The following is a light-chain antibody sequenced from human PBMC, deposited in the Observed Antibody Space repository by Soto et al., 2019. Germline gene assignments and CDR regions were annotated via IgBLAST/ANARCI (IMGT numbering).Light chain of an antibody. CDR1: SSDVGGYNY. Sequence: QSALTQPRSVSGSPGQSVTISCIGSSSDVGGYNYVSWYQQPPGKAPKLMIYDVSDRPSGVPDRFSGSKSGNTASLTISGLQAEDEADYYCCSYAGTYNFVFGGGTQLTVL. V-gene: IGLV2-11*01. J-gene: IGLJ2*01. CDR3: CSYAGTYNFV. CDR2: DVS.